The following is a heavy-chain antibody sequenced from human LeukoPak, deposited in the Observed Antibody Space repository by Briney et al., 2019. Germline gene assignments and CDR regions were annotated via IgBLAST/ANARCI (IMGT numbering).Heavy chain of an antibody. J-gene: IGHJ4*02. CDR2: IKQDGSAK. Sequence: GGSLRLSCAASGFTFNRYWMSWVRQAPGKELQWVANIKQDGSAKYYVDSVKGRFTISRDNAKNSLYLQMNSLRAEDTAVYYCARVEASGYDYGAFDYWGQGTLVIVSS. CDR1: GFTFNRYW. CDR3: ARVEASGYDYGAFDY. V-gene: IGHV3-7*01. D-gene: IGHD5-12*01.